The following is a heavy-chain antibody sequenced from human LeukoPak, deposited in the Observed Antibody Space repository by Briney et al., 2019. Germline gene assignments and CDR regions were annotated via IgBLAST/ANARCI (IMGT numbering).Heavy chain of an antibody. CDR3: ARFISDAFDI. V-gene: IGHV3-30-3*01. Sequence: GGSLRLSCAAPGFTFSSYAMHWVRQAPGKGLEWVAVISYDGSNKYYADSVKGRFTISRDNSKNTLYLQMNSLRSEDTAVYYCARFISDAFDIWGQGTMVTVSS. CDR2: ISYDGSNK. J-gene: IGHJ3*02. CDR1: GFTFSSYA.